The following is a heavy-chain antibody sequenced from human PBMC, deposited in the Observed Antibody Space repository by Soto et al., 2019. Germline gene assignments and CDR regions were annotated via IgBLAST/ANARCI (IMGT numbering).Heavy chain of an antibody. CDR2: ISYDGSNK. Sequence: PGGSLRLSCAASGFTFSSYGMHWVRQAPGKGLEWVAVISYDGSNKYYADSVKGRFTISRDNSKTTLYLQMNSLRAEDTAVYYCASDLRFLEWLPPYGMDVWGQGTTVTVSS. CDR1: GFTFSSYG. V-gene: IGHV3-30*03. J-gene: IGHJ6*02. CDR3: ASDLRFLEWLPPYGMDV. D-gene: IGHD3-3*01.